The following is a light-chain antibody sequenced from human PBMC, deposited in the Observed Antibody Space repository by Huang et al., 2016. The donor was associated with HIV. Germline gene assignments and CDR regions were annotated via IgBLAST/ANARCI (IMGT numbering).Light chain of an antibody. CDR3: QQSYSTPPWT. V-gene: IGKV1-39*01. Sequence: DIQMTQSPSSLSASVGDRVTITCRVSQSITTYLNWYQQKPGNAPKLLIFRASYLETGVPARFSGSGSGTYFTLTISSLQPEDFATYYCQQSYSTPPWTFGRGTKVDIK. CDR1: QSITTY. CDR2: RAS. J-gene: IGKJ1*01.